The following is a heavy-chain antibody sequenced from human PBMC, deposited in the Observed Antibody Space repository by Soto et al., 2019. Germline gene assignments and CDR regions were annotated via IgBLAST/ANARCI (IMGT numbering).Heavy chain of an antibody. CDR2: IQPDGRES. CDR3: ARGPY. V-gene: IGHV3-7*01. Sequence: EVQLVESGGGLVQPGGSLRLSCAASGFTFRDNWMSWVRQAPGKGLECVANIQPDGRESYYVNSVKGRFTISRDNAKNSLFLQMNSLRAEDTAVYFCARGPYWGQGTLVAVSS. CDR1: GFTFRDNW. J-gene: IGHJ4*02.